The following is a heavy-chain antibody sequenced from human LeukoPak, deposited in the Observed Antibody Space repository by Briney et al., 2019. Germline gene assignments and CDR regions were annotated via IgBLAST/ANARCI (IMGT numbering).Heavy chain of an antibody. J-gene: IGHJ4*02. D-gene: IGHD6-19*01. CDR2: ISGSGGST. V-gene: IGHV3-23*01. CDR1: GFTFTSYA. CDR3: AKGEGLMSSGWYPVVY. Sequence: GGSLRLSCAASGFTFTSYAMSWVRHPPGDWLECVSAISGSGGSTYYEDSVKGRFTISRDNSKNTLYLQMNRLRAEDKAVYYCAKGEGLMSSGWYPVVYWGQGTLVIVSS.